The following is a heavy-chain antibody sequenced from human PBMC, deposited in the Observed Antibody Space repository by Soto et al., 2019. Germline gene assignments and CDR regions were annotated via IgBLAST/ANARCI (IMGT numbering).Heavy chain of an antibody. J-gene: IGHJ3*02. CDR3: AKDLPQAAYDILTGYYTHPDAFDI. D-gene: IGHD3-9*01. Sequence: EVQLLESGGGLVQPGGSLRLSCAASGFTFSSYAMSWVRQAPGKGLEWVSAISGSGGSTYYADSVKGRFTISRDNSKNTLYLQMNSLRAEDTAVYYCAKDLPQAAYDILTGYYTHPDAFDIWGQGTMVTVSS. CDR1: GFTFSSYA. V-gene: IGHV3-23*01. CDR2: ISGSGGST.